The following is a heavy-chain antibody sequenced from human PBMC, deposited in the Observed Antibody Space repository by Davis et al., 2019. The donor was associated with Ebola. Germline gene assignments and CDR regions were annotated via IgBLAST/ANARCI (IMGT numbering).Heavy chain of an antibody. CDR1: GGSISSGDYY. V-gene: IGHV4-30-4*01. CDR2: IYYRGST. Sequence: MLSETLSLTCTVSGGSISSGDYYWSWIRQPPGKGLEWIGYIYYRGSTYYNPSLKSRVTMSVDTSKNQFSLKLSSVTAADTAVYYCARARYSGSGLDYWGQGTLVTVSS. CDR3: ARARYSGSGLDY. J-gene: IGHJ4*02. D-gene: IGHD3-10*01.